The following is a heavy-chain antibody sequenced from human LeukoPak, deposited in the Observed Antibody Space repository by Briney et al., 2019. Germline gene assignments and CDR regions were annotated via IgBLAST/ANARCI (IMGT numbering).Heavy chain of an antibody. V-gene: IGHV4-61*01. CDR2: ISYSGST. CDR1: GGSISSSNYY. CDR3: ARGGPSLGVDY. Sequence: SETLSLTCTVSGGSISSSNYYWSWIRQPPGKGLEWIGYISYSGSTNYNPSLKSRVTISVDTSKNRFSLRLSSVTAADTAVYYCARGGPSLGVDYWGQGTLVTVSS. D-gene: IGHD5/OR15-5a*01. J-gene: IGHJ4*02.